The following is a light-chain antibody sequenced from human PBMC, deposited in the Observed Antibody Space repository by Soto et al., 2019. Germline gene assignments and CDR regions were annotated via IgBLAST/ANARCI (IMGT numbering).Light chain of an antibody. Sequence: DIQMTQSPSSLSASVGDRVTITRRAGQYIGRYLNWYQQKPGKAPKLLIYAASSLHSGVPSRFSGSGSGTDFTLTISSLQPEDFATYSCQQTYRTPLTFGGGTKVEIK. CDR3: QQTYRTPLT. V-gene: IGKV1-39*01. CDR2: AAS. J-gene: IGKJ4*01. CDR1: QYIGRY.